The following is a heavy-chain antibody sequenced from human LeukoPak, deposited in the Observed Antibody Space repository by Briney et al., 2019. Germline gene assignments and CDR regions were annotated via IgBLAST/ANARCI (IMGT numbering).Heavy chain of an antibody. CDR1: GGSISSYY. V-gene: IGHV4-4*07. CDR2: IYTSGST. D-gene: IGHD2-2*01. J-gene: IGHJ4*02. CDR3: ERGHLVVPAAHEGSITGTTYYFDY. Sequence: SETLSLTCTVSGGSISSYYWSWIRQPAGKGLERIGRIYTSGSTNYNPSLKSRVTMSVDTSKNQFSLKLSSVTAADTAVYYCERGHLVVPAAHEGSITGTTYYFDYWGQGTLVTVSS.